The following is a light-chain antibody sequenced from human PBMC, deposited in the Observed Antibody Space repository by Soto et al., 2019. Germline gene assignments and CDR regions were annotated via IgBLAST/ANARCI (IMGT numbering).Light chain of an antibody. J-gene: IGKJ5*01. V-gene: IGKV3-20*01. CDR3: QQYGSSPRIT. CDR2: GAS. CDR1: QSVSSSY. Sequence: SPGERATLSCRASQSVSSSYLAWYQQKPGQAPRLLIYGASSRATGIPDRFSGSGSGTDFTLTISRLEPEDFAVYYCQQYGSSPRITFGQGTRLEIK.